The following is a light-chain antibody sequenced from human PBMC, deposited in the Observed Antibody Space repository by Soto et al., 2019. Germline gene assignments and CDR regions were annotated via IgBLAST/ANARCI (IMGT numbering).Light chain of an antibody. CDR3: SSYTRQYTPSYV. Sequence: QCVLTQPASVSGSPGQSITISCSGTSSDIGSYNHVAWYQQFPGKSPKLMIYAVSDRPPGVSDRFSGSKSGITASLTISGLKTEDEADYYCSSYTRQYTPSYVFGTGTQVPVL. V-gene: IGLV2-14*03. J-gene: IGLJ1*01. CDR2: AVS. CDR1: SSDIGSYNH.